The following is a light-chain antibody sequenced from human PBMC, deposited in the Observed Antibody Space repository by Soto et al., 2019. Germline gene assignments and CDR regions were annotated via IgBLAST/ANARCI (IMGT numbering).Light chain of an antibody. CDR2: ENN. Sequence: QSVLTQPPSVSAAPGQRVTISCSGSNSNIGINYVSWYQQLPGAAPKLLMYENNKRPSGIPDRFSASKSGTSATLGITGLQTGDEADYYCGTWDATLNGEVFGGGTKVTVL. CDR1: NSNIGINY. J-gene: IGLJ2*01. CDR3: GTWDATLNGEV. V-gene: IGLV1-51*01.